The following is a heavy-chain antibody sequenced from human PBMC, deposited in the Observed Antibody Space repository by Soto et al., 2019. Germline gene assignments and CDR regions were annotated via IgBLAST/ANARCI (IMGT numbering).Heavy chain of an antibody. CDR2: ISSTTNYI. Sequence: LRLSCAASGFTFTRYSINWVRQAPGKGLEWVSSISSTTNYIYYGDSMKGRFTISRDNAKNSLYLEMNSLRAEDTAVYYCARESEDLTSNFDYWGQGTLVTVSS. J-gene: IGHJ4*02. CDR3: ARESEDLTSNFDY. CDR1: GFTFTRYS. V-gene: IGHV3-21*06.